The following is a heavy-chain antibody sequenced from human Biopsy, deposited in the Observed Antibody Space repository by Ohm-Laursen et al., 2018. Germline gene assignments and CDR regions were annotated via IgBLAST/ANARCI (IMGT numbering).Heavy chain of an antibody. CDR2: ITTSGETT. D-gene: IGHD1-1*01. Sequence: SLRLSCAASGFTYTNYAMSWVRQAPGKGLEWVSAITTSGETTYYTDPVKGRFTISRDNSKNTLYLQMTSLRADDTAIYYCAKFTGYTFPWDAFDMWGQGTMVTVSS. J-gene: IGHJ3*02. CDR1: GFTYTNYA. CDR3: AKFTGYTFPWDAFDM. V-gene: IGHV3-23*01.